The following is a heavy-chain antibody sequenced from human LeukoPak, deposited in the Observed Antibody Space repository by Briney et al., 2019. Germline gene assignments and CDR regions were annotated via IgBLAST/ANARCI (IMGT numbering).Heavy chain of an antibody. CDR3: ASAGIAVAGIHL. CDR2: IWYDGSNK. V-gene: IGHV3-33*01. J-gene: IGHJ5*02. D-gene: IGHD6-19*01. CDR1: GSTFSSYG. Sequence: GRSLRLSCAASGSTFSSYGMHWVRQAPGKGLEWVAVIWYDGSNKYYADSVKGRFTISRDNSKNTLYLQMNSLRAEDTAVYYCASAGIAVAGIHLWGQGTLVTVSS.